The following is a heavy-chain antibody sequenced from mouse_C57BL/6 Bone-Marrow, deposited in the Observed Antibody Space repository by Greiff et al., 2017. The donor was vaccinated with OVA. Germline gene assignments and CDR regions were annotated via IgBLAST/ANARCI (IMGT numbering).Heavy chain of an antibody. CDR1: GFTFSDYY. J-gene: IGHJ4*01. CDR2: ISNGGGST. Sequence: DVHLVESGGGLVQPGGSLKLSCAASGFTFSDYYMYWVRQTPEKRLEWVAYISNGGGSTYYPDTVKGRFTISRDNAKNTLYLQMSRLKSEDTAMYYCARRYGCYAMDYWGQGTSVTVSS. D-gene: IGHD2-10*02. V-gene: IGHV5-12*01. CDR3: ARRYGCYAMDY.